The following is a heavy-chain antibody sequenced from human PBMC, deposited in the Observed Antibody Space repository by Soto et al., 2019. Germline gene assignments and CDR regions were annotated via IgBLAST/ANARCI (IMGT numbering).Heavy chain of an antibody. D-gene: IGHD5-18*01. J-gene: IGHJ6*02. V-gene: IGHV3-21*01. CDR1: GFTFSSYS. CDR2: ISSSSYI. CDR3: AREGYSYGPDYYGMDV. Sequence: PGGSLRLSCAASGFTFSSYSMNWVRQAPGKGLEWVSSISSSSYIYYADSVKGRFTISRDNAKNSLYLQMNSLRAEDTAVYYCAREGYSYGPDYYGMDVWGQGTTVTVSS.